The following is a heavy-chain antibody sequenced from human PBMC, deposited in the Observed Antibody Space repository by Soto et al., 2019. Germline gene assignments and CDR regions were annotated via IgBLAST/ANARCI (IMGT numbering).Heavy chain of an antibody. CDR1: GGTFSSYA. Sequence: QVQLVQSGAEVKKPGSSVKVSCKASGGTFSSYAISWVRQAPGQGLEWMGGIIPIFGTANYAQKFHGRVTITADESTSTAYMELSSLRSEDTAVYYCARAINSWITMVRGVWFDPWGQGTLVTVSS. CDR3: ARAINSWITMVRGVWFDP. CDR2: IIPIFGTA. D-gene: IGHD3-10*01. V-gene: IGHV1-69*01. J-gene: IGHJ5*02.